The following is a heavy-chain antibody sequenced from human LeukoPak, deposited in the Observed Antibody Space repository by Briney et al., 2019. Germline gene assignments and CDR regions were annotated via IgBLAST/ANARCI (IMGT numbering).Heavy chain of an antibody. CDR3: ARGDSGSYRRSFAY. V-gene: IGHV4-59*01. CDR2: IYDSGST. D-gene: IGHD1-26*01. Sequence: SETLSLTCSVSGGSISSYYWSWIRQPPGKGLEWIGYIYDSGSTNYSPSLKNRVTISVDTSKNQFSRKLSSVTAADTAVYYCARGDSGSYRRSFAYWGQGTLVTVSS. CDR1: GGSISSYY. J-gene: IGHJ4*02.